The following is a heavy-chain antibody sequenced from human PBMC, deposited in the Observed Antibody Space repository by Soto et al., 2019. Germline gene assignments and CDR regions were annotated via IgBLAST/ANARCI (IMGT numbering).Heavy chain of an antibody. J-gene: IGHJ4*02. D-gene: IGHD6-25*01. CDR2: ISGGGGST. Sequence: GGSLRLSCAASGFTFSSYAMSWVRQAPGKGLEWVSVISGGGGSTYYADSVKGRFTISRDNSKNTLYLQMNSLGAEDTAVYYCARRLRPPSWFDYWGQGALVTVSS. CDR3: ARRLRPPSWFDY. CDR1: GFTFSSYA. V-gene: IGHV3-23*01.